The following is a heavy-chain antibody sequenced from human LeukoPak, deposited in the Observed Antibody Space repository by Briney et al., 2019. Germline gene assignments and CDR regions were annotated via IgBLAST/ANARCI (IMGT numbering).Heavy chain of an antibody. CDR1: GYTFTING. V-gene: IGHV1-18*01. CDR3: ARDRNHAFDF. J-gene: IGHJ3*01. CDR2: ISANSGNT. Sequence: GASVKVSCKASGYTFTINGIIWVRQAPGQGLEWMGWISANSGNTNYAQRLQGRVTMTTDTSTTTAYMELRSLRSDDTAVYYCARDRNHAFDFWGQGTMVTVSS.